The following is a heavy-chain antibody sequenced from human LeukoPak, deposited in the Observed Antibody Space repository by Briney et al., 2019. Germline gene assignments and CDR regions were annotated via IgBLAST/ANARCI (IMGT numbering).Heavy chain of an antibody. V-gene: IGHV1-69*04. D-gene: IGHD5-24*01. J-gene: IGHJ6*02. Sequence: ASVKVSCKASGGTFSTYAITWVRQAPGQGFEWMGRILPIFDMANYAQKFQGRVTITADKSTRTAYMELSSLRSDDTAVYYCARDGGWLQTQNHYYYHGMDVWGQGTTVTVSS. CDR2: ILPIFDMA. CDR1: GGTFSTYA. CDR3: ARDGGWLQTQNHYYYHGMDV.